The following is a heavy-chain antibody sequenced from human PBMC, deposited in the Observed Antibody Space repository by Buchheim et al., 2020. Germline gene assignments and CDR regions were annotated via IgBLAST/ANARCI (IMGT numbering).Heavy chain of an antibody. CDR3: MRHGANCANGVCYSGYCSTGFDS. J-gene: IGHJ4*02. Sequence: QLQLQESGPGLVKPSETLSLTCTVSGGSISSATYYWGWIRQPPGKGLEWIGTIYYSGTTYYNPSLKSRVTVSVDTSKNQFSLKLNSVTAADTALYYCMRHGANCANGVCYSGYCSTGFDSWGQGTL. V-gene: IGHV4-39*01. CDR2: IYYSGTT. D-gene: IGHD2-8*01. CDR1: GGSISSATYY.